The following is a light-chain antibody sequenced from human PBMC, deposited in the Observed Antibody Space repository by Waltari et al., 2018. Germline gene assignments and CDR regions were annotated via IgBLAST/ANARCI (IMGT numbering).Light chain of an antibody. J-gene: IGKJ1*01. V-gene: IGKV3-15*01. CDR3: QHYNNWPPWT. CDR1: QSISSN. Sequence: EIVMTQSPATLSVSPGERATLPCRARQSISSNLAWYQQKPGQPPRLLIYGASTRATGIAARFSGSGSGTEFTLTISSLQSEDFAVYYCQHYNNWPPWTFGQGTKVELK. CDR2: GAS.